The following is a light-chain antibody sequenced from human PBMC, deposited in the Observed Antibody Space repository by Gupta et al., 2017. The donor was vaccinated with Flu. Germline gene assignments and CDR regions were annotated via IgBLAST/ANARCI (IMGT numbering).Light chain of an antibody. V-gene: IGKV1-9*01. J-gene: IGKJ2*01. Sequence: DFQLTQSPSFLPASVGDRVTITCRASQGISRYLAWYQQKPGKAPKLLIYGASTVKSGVPSRFSGSGSGTXFTLTIXSLQLEDFATYYCQQRNLSPNTFGXGTKMEI. CDR1: QGISRY. CDR3: QQRNLSPNT. CDR2: GAS.